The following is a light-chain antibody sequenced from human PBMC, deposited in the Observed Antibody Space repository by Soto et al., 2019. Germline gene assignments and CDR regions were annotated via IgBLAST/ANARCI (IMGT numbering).Light chain of an antibody. Sequence: DIQMTQSPSSLSTSVGDRVTITCRASQSIANYLNWYQQKPGKAPKLLIYAASSLQSGVPSRFSGSGSGTDFTLTISSLQPEDFATYYCQQSYGTPQTFGQGTKVGIK. V-gene: IGKV1-39*01. CDR1: QSIANY. J-gene: IGKJ1*01. CDR2: AAS. CDR3: QQSYGTPQT.